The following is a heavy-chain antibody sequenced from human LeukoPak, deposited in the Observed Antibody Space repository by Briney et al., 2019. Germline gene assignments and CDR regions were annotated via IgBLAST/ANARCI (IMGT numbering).Heavy chain of an antibody. Sequence: SETLSLTCTVSGGSISSGGYYWSWIRQPPGKGLEWIGYIYHSGSTYYNPSLKSRVTISVDRSKNQFSLKLSSVIAADTAVYYCASDVVPAAADAFDIWGQGTMVTVSS. CDR1: GGSISSGGYY. J-gene: IGHJ3*02. V-gene: IGHV4-30-2*01. D-gene: IGHD2-2*01. CDR2: IYHSGST. CDR3: ASDVVPAAADAFDI.